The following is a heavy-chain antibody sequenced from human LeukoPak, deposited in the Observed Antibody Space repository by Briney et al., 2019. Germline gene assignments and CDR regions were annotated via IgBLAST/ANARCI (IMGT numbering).Heavy chain of an antibody. V-gene: IGHV3-33*03. CDR1: GLTFSNYG. CDR2: IWYDGSNK. J-gene: IGHJ4*02. D-gene: IGHD3/OR15-3a*01. Sequence: PGGSLRLSCAASGLTFSNYGMHWVRQAPGKGLEWVAVIWYDGSNKYYADSVKGRFTISRDNAKNTLYLQMNSLGVEDTGIYYCAKENESPDLWGQGTLVTVSS. CDR3: AKENESPDL.